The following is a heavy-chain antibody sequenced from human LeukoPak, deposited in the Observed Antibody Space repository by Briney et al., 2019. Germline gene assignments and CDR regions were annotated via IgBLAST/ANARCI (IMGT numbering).Heavy chain of an antibody. CDR3: ARGSVDYGSGSYYNPGPFDY. V-gene: IGHV1-8*01. J-gene: IGHJ4*02. CDR2: MNPNSGNT. D-gene: IGHD3-10*01. Sequence: ASVKVSCKASGYTFTSYDINWVRQATGQGLEWMGWMNPNSGNTGYAQKFQGRVTMTRNTSISTAYMELSSLRSEDTAVYYCARGSVDYGSGSYYNPGPFDYWGQGTLVTVSS. CDR1: GYTFTSYD.